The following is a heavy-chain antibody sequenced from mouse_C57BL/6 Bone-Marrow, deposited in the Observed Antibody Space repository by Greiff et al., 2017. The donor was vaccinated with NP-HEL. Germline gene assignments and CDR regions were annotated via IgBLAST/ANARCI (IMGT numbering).Heavy chain of an antibody. V-gene: IGHV5-4*01. CDR1: GFTFSSYA. CDR3: ARVDYYGSSYTFDY. J-gene: IGHJ2*01. CDR2: ISDGGSYT. Sequence: EVQLVESGGGLVKPGGSLKLSCAASGFTFSSYAMSWVRQTPEKRLEWVATISDGGSYTYYPDNVKGRFTISRDNAKINLYLQMSHLKSEDTAMYYCARVDYYGSSYTFDYWGQGTTLTVSS. D-gene: IGHD1-1*01.